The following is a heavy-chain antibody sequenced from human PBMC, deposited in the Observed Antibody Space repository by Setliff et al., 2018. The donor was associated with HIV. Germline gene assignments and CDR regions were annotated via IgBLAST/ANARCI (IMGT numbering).Heavy chain of an antibody. CDR3: ARDLSPGITAPLDY. CDR2: ISGSSANI. D-gene: IGHD6-13*01. Sequence: GGSLRLSCAASGFIFRSYNINWVRQAPGKGLDWIASISGSSANIYYADSVKDRFTISRGNAKNSLYLQMNSLRAEDTAVYYCARDLSPGITAPLDYWGQGTLVTVSS. V-gene: IGHV3-21*01. J-gene: IGHJ4*02. CDR1: GFIFRSYN.